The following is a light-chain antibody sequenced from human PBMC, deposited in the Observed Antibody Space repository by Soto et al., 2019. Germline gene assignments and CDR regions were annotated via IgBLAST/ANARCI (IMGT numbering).Light chain of an antibody. J-gene: IGKJ2*01. Sequence: DIQMTQSPSTVSASVGDRVTITCRASQSISTWLAWYQQKPGKAPNLLIYDASTLECGSPPGFSCSGSVSEFTLTISSLHPDDSATYCCQQYNTYPYPFGQGTKVDIK. CDR2: DAS. CDR3: QQYNTYPYP. CDR1: QSISTW. V-gene: IGKV1-5*01.